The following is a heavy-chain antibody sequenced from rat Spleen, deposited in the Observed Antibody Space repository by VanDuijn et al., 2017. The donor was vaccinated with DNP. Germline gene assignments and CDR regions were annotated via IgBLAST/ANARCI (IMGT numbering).Heavy chain of an antibody. Sequence: EVQLVESGGGLVQPGRSLKLSCAASGFTFSDYNMAWVRQAPKKGLEWVATINLDGSRTYCRDSVKGRFTISRDNAKSTLYLQMDSLRSEDTAIYYCARYSLIKRMWDYWGQGVTVTVSS. D-gene: IGHD1-2*01. CDR2: INLDGSRT. CDR1: GFTFSDYN. J-gene: IGHJ2*01. V-gene: IGHV5S10*01. CDR3: ARYSLIKRMWDY.